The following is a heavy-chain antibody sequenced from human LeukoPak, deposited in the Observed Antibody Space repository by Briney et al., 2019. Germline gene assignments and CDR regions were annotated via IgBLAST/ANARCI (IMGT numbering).Heavy chain of an antibody. CDR2: TRNKANSYTT. V-gene: IGHV3-72*01. CDR1: GFTFSDHY. D-gene: IGHD4-17*01. CDR3: ARAAYGDYLFDY. Sequence: GGSLRLSCAASGFTFSDHYMDWVRQAPGKGLEWVGRTRNKANSYTTEYAASVKGRFTISRDDSKNSLYLQMNSLKTEDTAAYYCARAAYGDYLFDYWGQGTLVTVSS. J-gene: IGHJ4*02.